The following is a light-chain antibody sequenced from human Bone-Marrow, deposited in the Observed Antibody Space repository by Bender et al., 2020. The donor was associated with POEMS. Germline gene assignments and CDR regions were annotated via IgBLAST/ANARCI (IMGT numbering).Light chain of an antibody. J-gene: IGLJ3*02. CDR2: DAS. V-gene: IGLV2-11*01. CDR3: CSYAGSSTTV. Sequence: QSALTQPASVSGSPGQSITISCTGTSSDVGGYNYVSWYQHHPGKAPKLMIYDASKRPSGVPARFTASKSGNTASLTVSGLQAEDEANYYCCSYAGSSTTVFGGGTKLTVL. CDR1: SSDVGGYNY.